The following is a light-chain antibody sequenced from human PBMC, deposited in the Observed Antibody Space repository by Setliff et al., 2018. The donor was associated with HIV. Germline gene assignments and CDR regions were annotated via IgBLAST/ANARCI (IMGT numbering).Light chain of an antibody. CDR3: SSHISSNTYV. CDR1: SRDVGSYNR. V-gene: IGLV2-18*02. CDR2: GVS. Sequence: QSALTQPPSVSGSPGQSVTISCTGTSRDVGSYNRVSWYQQPPGTAPKLMIYGVSNRPSGVPDRFSGSKSGNTASLTISGLQAEDEADYYCSSHISSNTYVFGTGTKVTVL. J-gene: IGLJ1*01.